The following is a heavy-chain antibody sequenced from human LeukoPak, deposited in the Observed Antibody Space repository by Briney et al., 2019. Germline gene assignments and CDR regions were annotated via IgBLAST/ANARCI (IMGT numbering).Heavy chain of an antibody. V-gene: IGHV1-2*02. CDR3: ARVGIAAAGTGYYFDY. CDR1: GYTFTSYG. Sequence: ASVKVSCKASGYTFTSYGISWVRQAPGQGLEWMGWINPNSGGTNYAQKFQGRVTMTRDTSISTAYMELSRLRSDDTAVYYCARVGIAAAGTGYYFDYRGQGTLVTVSS. J-gene: IGHJ4*02. CDR2: INPNSGGT. D-gene: IGHD6-13*01.